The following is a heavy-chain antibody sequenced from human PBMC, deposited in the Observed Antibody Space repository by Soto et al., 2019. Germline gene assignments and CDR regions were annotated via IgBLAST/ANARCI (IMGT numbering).Heavy chain of an antibody. J-gene: IGHJ5*02. CDR1: GYTFTGYY. Sequence: ASVKVSCKASGYTFTGYYMHWVRQAPGQGLEWMGWINPNSGGTNYAQKFQGWVTMTRDTSISTAYMELSRLRSDDTAVYYCARGEWDTAIPLRPYNWFDPWGQGTLVTVSS. D-gene: IGHD5-18*01. CDR3: ARGEWDTAIPLRPYNWFDP. CDR2: INPNSGGT. V-gene: IGHV1-2*04.